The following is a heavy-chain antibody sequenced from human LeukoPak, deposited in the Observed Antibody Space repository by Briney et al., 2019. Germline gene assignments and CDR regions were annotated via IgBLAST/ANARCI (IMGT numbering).Heavy chain of an antibody. D-gene: IGHD1-26*01. CDR2: ISSSSSTI. Sequence: PGGSLRLSCAASGFTFSSYSMNWVRQAPGKGLEWVSYISSSSSTIYYADSVKGRFTISRDNAKNSLYLQMNSLRAEDTAVYYCARDGYSGRYYFDYWGQGTLVTVSS. CDR3: ARDGYSGRYYFDY. CDR1: GFTFSSYS. J-gene: IGHJ4*02. V-gene: IGHV3-48*04.